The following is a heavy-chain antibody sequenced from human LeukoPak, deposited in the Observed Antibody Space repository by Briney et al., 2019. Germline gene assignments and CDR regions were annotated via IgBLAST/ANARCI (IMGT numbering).Heavy chain of an antibody. D-gene: IGHD3-22*01. V-gene: IGHV3-9*01. CDR1: GFTFDDYA. CDR2: ISWNSGSI. CDR3: AKDRRQYYYDNSVEGGYFDY. Sequence: PGGSLRLSCAASGFTFDDYAMHWVRQVPGKGLEWVSGISWNSGSIGYVDSVKGRFTISRDNAKNSLYLQMNSLRAEDTALYYCAKDRRQYYYDNSVEGGYFDYWGQGTLVTVSS. J-gene: IGHJ4*02.